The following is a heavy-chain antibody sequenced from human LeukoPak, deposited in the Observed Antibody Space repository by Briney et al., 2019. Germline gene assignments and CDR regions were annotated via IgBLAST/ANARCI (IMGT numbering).Heavy chain of an antibody. CDR2: IYYSGST. D-gene: IGHD2-15*01. J-gene: IGHJ5*02. CDR1: GGSISSYY. Sequence: SETLSLTCTVSGGSISSYYWSWIRQPPGKGLEWIGYIYYSGSTNYNPSLKSRVTISVDTSKNRFSLKLSSVTAADTAVYYCARCSGGSCYNNWFDPWGQGTLVTVSS. V-gene: IGHV4-59*01. CDR3: ARCSGGSCYNNWFDP.